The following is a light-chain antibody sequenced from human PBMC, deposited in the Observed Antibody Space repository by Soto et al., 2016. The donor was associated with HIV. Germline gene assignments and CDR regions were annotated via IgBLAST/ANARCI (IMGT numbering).Light chain of an antibody. J-gene: IGKJ2*01. Sequence: DIQMTQSPSSLSASVGDRVTITCRASQGISNSLAWYQQKPGKAPKLLLYAASRLESGVPSRFSGSGSGTDYTLTISSLQPEDFATXYCQQYYTIPYTFGQGPSWRSN. CDR1: QGISNS. V-gene: IGKV1-NL1*01. CDR2: AAS. CDR3: QQYYTIPYT.